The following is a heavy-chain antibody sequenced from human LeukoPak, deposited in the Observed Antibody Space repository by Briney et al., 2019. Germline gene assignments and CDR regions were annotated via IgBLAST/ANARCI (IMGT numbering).Heavy chain of an antibody. CDR2: INHSGST. V-gene: IGHV4-34*01. Sequence: SETLSLTCAVYGGSFSGYYWSWIRQPPGKGLEWIGEINHSGSTNYNPSLKSRVTISVDTSKNQFSLKLSSVTAADTAVYYCARLDQGSYAFDIWGQGTMVTVSS. CDR3: ARLDQGSYAFDI. J-gene: IGHJ3*02. D-gene: IGHD1-26*01. CDR1: GGSFSGYY.